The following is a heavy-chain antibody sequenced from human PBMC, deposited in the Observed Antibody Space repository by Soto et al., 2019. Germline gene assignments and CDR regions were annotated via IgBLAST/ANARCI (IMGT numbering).Heavy chain of an antibody. CDR1: GFTFSNYA. CDR3: AKKFYHQFES. J-gene: IGHJ4*02. Sequence: EVQLLESGGGLLQPGWSLRLSCEASGFTFSNYAMGWVCQAPGKGLEWVSAINTGGDKTYYADSVKGRFTISRDNSKNTLYLQMHSLRGEDTATYYCAKKFYHQFESWGQGTRLTVSS. CDR2: INTGGDKT. D-gene: IGHD2-2*01. V-gene: IGHV3-23*01.